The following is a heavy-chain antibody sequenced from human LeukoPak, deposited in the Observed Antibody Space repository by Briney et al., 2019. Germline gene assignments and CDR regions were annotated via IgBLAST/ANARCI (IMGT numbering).Heavy chain of an antibody. CDR2: ISSSGSTI. CDR1: GLTFSDYY. V-gene: IGHV3-11*01. Sequence: GGSLRLSCAASGLTFSDYYMSWIRQAPGKGLEWVSYISSSGSTIYYADSVKGRFTISRDNAKNSLYLQMNSLRAEDTAVYYCARDRGVATTAIDYWGQGTLVTVSS. J-gene: IGHJ4*02. CDR3: ARDRGVATTAIDY. D-gene: IGHD5-12*01.